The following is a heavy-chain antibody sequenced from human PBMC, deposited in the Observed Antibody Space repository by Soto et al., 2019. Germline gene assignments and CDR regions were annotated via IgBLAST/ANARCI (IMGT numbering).Heavy chain of an antibody. CDR2: ISSSSSTI. V-gene: IGHV3-48*02. D-gene: IGHD6-6*01. J-gene: IGHJ6*02. CDR3: ARSKEYSSSPWGTGYGMDV. CDR1: GFTFSSYS. Sequence: GGSLRLSCAASGFTFSSYSMNWVRQAPGKGLEWVSYISSSSSTIYYADSVKGRFTISRDNAKNSLYLQMNSLRDEDTAVYYCARSKEYSSSPWGTGYGMDVWGQGTTVTVSS.